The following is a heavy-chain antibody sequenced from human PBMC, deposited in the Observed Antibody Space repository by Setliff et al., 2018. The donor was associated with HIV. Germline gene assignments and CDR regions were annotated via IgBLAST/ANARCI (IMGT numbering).Heavy chain of an antibody. CDR1: GFTFSDYN. CDR2: ISKNGENR. D-gene: IGHD2-2*01. V-gene: IGHV3-23*01. Sequence: GASVRLSCAASGFTFSDYNMRWVRQAPGKGLEWVSSISKNGENRDYADSVQGRFTISRDNSKNTLYLQMDSLRAEDTAVYFCAEGYQFSDYWGRGTLVTVSS. CDR3: AEGYQFSDY. J-gene: IGHJ4*02.